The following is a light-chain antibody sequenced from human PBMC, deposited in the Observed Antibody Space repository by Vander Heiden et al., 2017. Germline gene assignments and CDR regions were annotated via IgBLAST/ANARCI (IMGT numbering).Light chain of an antibody. Sequence: EIVLTQSPDTLSLSPGERATLSCRASQNVNSNFLAWYQQKPGQAPRLLMSGTSTRATGVPDRFSGGGSGTDFTLTVNRLEYEDCAVYFCQQYGTSPVTFGQGTRLELK. V-gene: IGKV3-20*01. CDR3: QQYGTSPVT. CDR2: GTS. CDR1: QNVNSNF. J-gene: IGKJ5*01.